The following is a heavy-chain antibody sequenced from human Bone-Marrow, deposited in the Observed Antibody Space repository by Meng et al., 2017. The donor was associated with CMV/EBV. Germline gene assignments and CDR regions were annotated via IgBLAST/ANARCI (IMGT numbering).Heavy chain of an antibody. CDR2: INPNTGGT. Sequence: ASVKVSCKASGYTFIGYYIHWVRQAPGQGLEWMGWINPNTGGTSYAQRFQGRVTVTRDTSISTAYMELTGLRSEDTAVYYCARDRNTRYFPLILQPSGNKQQLLPSNWFDPWGQGTLVTVSS. V-gene: IGHV1-2*02. D-gene: IGHD6-13*01. CDR3: ARDRNTRYFPLILQPSGNKQQLLPSNWFDP. J-gene: IGHJ5*02. CDR1: GYTFIGYY.